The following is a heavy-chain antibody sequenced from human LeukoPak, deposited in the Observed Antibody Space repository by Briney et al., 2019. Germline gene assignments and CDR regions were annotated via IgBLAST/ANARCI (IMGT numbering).Heavy chain of an antibody. CDR2: ISGSGGST. CDR1: GFTFSSYA. J-gene: IGHJ6*03. D-gene: IGHD4-17*01. Sequence: GGSLRLSCAASGFTFSSYAMSWVRQAPGKGLEWVSAISGSGGSTYYADSVKGRFTISRDNSKNTLYLQMNSLRADDTAVYYCAKRRHDYGDYYYMDVWGKGTTVTVSS. CDR3: AKRRHDYGDYYYMDV. V-gene: IGHV3-23*01.